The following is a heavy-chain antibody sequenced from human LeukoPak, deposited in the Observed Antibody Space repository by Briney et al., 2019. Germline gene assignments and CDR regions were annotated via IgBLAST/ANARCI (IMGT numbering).Heavy chain of an antibody. CDR3: ASDRDSSTWSYY. V-gene: IGHV3-53*01. CDR1: GLSVSAYY. CDR2: IDSGGSGGST. D-gene: IGHD6-13*01. Sequence: QPGGSLRLSCAVSGLSVSAYYMSWVRQAPGKGLEWVSVIDSGGSGGSTYYADSVKGRFTISRDNSKNTLFLQMNSLRAEDTAVYYCASDRDSSTWSYYWGQGTLVTVSS. J-gene: IGHJ4*02.